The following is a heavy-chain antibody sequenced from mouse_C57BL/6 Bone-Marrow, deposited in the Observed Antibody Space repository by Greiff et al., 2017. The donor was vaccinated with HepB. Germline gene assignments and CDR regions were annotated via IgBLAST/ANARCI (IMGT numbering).Heavy chain of an antibody. CDR3: ARTGIYYDSYYYAMDY. V-gene: IGHV1-81*01. Sequence: VQLQESGAELARPGASVKLSCKASGYTFTSYGISWVKQRTGQGLEWIGEIYPRSGNTYYNEKFKGKATLTADKSSSTAYMELRSLTSEDSAVYFCARTGIYYDSYYYAMDYWGQGTSVTVSS. D-gene: IGHD2-4*01. CDR2: IYPRSGNT. J-gene: IGHJ4*01. CDR1: GYTFTSYG.